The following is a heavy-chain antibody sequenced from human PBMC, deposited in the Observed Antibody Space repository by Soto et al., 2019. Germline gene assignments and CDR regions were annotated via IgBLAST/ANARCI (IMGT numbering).Heavy chain of an antibody. J-gene: IGHJ6*01. CDR1: GFTFSSYW. D-gene: IGHD1-7*01. CDR2: INSDGSST. V-gene: IGHV3-74*01. CDR3: ARGGVGGTTIYYCCYGMDV. Sequence: GGSLRLSCAASGFTFSSYWMHWVRQAPGKGLVWVSRINSDGSSTSYADSVKGRFTISRDNAKNTLYLQMNSLRAEDTAVYYCARGGVGGTTIYYCCYGMDVWGQGTTVTVSS.